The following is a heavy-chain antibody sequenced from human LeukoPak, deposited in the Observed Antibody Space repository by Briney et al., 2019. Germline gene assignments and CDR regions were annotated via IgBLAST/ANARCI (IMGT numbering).Heavy chain of an antibody. Sequence: SETLSLTCAVYGGSFSGYYWSWIRQPPGKGLEWIGEINHSGSTNYNPSLKSRVTISVDTSKNQFSLKLSSVTAADTAVYYCARGLLRDTDYWGQGTLVTVSS. V-gene: IGHV4-34*01. CDR3: ARGLLRDTDY. CDR2: INHSGST. D-gene: IGHD3-3*01. J-gene: IGHJ4*02. CDR1: GGSFSGYY.